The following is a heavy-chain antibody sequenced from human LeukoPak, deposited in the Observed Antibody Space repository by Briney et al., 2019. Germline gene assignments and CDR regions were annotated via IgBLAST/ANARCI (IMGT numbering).Heavy chain of an antibody. D-gene: IGHD1-7*01. CDR2: LYSGGST. J-gene: IGHJ4*02. CDR3: ARANYQFDY. CDR1: VFTVSRNY. Sequence: PGGSLRLSCAASVFTVSRNYMNWVRQAPGKGLEWVSVLYSGGSTDYADSVKGRFTISRDNSKNTLYLQMDSLRAEDTAVYYCARANYQFDYWGQGTLVTVSS. V-gene: IGHV3-53*01.